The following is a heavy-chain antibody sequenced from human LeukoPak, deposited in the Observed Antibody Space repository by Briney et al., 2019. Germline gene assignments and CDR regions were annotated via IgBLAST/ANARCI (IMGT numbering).Heavy chain of an antibody. J-gene: IGHJ6*03. D-gene: IGHD3-10*01. V-gene: IGHV1-2*02. CDR3: ARELHYYGSGSSMDV. CDR2: INPNSGGT. Sequence: ASVKVSCKASGYSFTGYYMHWVRQAPGQGLEWMGWINPNSGGTNYAQKFQGRVTMTRDTSISTAYMELSRLRSDDTAVYYCARELHYYGSGSSMDVWGKGTTVTISS. CDR1: GYSFTGYY.